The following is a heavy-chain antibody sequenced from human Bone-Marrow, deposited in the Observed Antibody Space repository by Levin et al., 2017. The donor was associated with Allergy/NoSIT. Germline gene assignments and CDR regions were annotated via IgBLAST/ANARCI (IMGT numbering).Heavy chain of an antibody. CDR3: AREPTSMDSAMVSFAYYMDV. V-gene: IGHV1-69*13. J-gene: IGHJ6*03. Sequence: SVKVSCKASGGTFTSSVISWVRQAPGQGLEWMGGIIPISGTANYAQKFQGRVTVTADELTTTAYMELSSLRSGDTAVYYCAREPTSMDSAMVSFAYYMDVWGKGTTVIVSS. D-gene: IGHD5-18*01. CDR2: IIPISGTA. CDR1: GGTFTSSV.